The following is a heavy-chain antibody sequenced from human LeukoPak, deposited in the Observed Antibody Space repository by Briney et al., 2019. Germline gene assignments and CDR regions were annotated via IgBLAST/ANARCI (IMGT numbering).Heavy chain of an antibody. V-gene: IGHV3-23*01. D-gene: IGHD1-26*01. Sequence: GGSLRLSCAASGFTFRSYAMSWVRQAPGKGLEWVSTISGGGLTPYYADSVKGRFTISRDNSKNTLYLQMNSLRAEDTAVYYCAKGGVSVWSGSYYWGQGILVTVSS. CDR3: AKGGVSVWSGSYY. J-gene: IGHJ4*02. CDR2: ISGGGLTP. CDR1: GFTFRSYA.